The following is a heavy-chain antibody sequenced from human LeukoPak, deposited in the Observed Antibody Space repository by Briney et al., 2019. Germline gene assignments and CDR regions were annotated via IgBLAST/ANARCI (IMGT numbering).Heavy chain of an antibody. Sequence: GRSLRLSCAASGFTFSSYGMHWVRQAPGKGLEWVAVISYDGSNKYYADSVKGRFTISRDNSKNTLYLQMNSLRAEDTAVYYCAKGREYSSGWDHWGQGTLVTVSS. J-gene: IGHJ4*02. D-gene: IGHD6-19*01. CDR2: ISYDGSNK. V-gene: IGHV3-30*18. CDR1: GFTFSSYG. CDR3: AKGREYSSGWDH.